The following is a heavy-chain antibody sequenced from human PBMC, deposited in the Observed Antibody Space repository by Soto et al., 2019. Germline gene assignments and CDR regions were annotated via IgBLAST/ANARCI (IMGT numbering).Heavy chain of an antibody. Sequence: ASVKVSCKASGGTFSSYAISWVRQAPGQGLEWMGWMNPNSGNTGYAQKFQGRVTMTRNTSISTAYMELSSLRSEDTAVDYCARGYRNPFFYYWGKGSLVTVSS. J-gene: IGHJ4*02. CDR3: ARGYRNPFFYY. CDR1: GGTFSSYA. CDR2: MNPNSGNT. V-gene: IGHV1-8*02. D-gene: IGHD1-26*01.